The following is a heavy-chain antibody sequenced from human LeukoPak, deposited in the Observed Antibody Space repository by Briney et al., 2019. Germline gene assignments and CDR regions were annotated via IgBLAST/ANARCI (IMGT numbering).Heavy chain of an antibody. CDR1: GFTFSSYG. CDR2: ISYDGSNK. V-gene: IGHV3-30*18. CDR3: ANIVGAYSVFDY. J-gene: IGHJ4*02. Sequence: GRSLRLSCAASGFTFSSYGMHWVRQAPGKGLEWVAFISYDGSNKYYADSVRGRFTISRDNSKNTLYLQMNSLRAEDTAVYYCANIVGAYSVFDYWGQGTVVTVSS. D-gene: IGHD1-26*01.